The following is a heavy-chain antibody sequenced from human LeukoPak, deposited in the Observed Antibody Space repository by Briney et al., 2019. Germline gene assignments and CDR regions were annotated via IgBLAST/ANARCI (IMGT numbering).Heavy chain of an antibody. CDR2: ISSSGSTI. CDR3: ARVSGYYSVVYFDY. V-gene: IGHV3-48*03. CDR1: GFTFSSYE. J-gene: IGHJ4*02. D-gene: IGHD3-22*01. Sequence: GESLRLSCAASGFTFSSYEMNWVRQAPGKGLEWVSYISSSGSTIYYADSVKGRFTISRDNAKNSLYLQMNSLRAEDTAVYYCARVSGYYSVVYFDYWGQGTLVTVSS.